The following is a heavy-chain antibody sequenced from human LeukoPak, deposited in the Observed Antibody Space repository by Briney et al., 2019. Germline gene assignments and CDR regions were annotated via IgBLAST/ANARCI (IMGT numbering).Heavy chain of an antibody. CDR2: ISYDGSNK. D-gene: IGHD6-6*01. CDR3: ARSQVSGADKRTHDY. Sequence: GGSLRLSCAASGFTFSSYAMHWVRQAPGKGLEWVAVISYDGSNKYYADSVKGRFTISRDNSKNTLYLQMNSLRAEDTAVYYCARSQVSGADKRTHDYWGQGTLVTVSS. V-gene: IGHV3-30-3*01. CDR1: GFTFSSYA. J-gene: IGHJ4*02.